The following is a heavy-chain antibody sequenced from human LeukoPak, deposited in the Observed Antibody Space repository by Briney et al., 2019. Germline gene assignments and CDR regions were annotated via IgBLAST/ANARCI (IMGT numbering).Heavy chain of an antibody. J-gene: IGHJ4*02. V-gene: IGHV4-39*07. CDR3: ARVAQYNYYDSSGYSNY. CDR2: IYYSGST. CDR1: GGSISSSSYY. Sequence: SETLSLTCTVSGGSISSSSYYWGWIRQPPGKGLEWIGSIYYSGSTYYNPSLKSRVTISVDTSKNQFSLKLSSVTAADTAVYYCARVAQYNYYDSSGYSNYWGQGTLVTVSS. D-gene: IGHD3-22*01.